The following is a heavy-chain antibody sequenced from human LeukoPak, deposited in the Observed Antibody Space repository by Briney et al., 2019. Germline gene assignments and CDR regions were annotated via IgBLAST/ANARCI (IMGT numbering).Heavy chain of an antibody. CDR3: ATILYGYGLDF. V-gene: IGHV1-24*01. Sequence: ASVKVSCKVSGYTLTQLSIHWVRQAPGKGLEWLGSSDPQQTIYAQNFQGRVTMTEATSTDTMFLDLSSLTSDDTAVYYCATILYGYGLDFWGKGTTVTVSS. CDR2: SDPQQT. D-gene: IGHD2/OR15-2a*01. J-gene: IGHJ6*04. CDR1: GYTLTQLS.